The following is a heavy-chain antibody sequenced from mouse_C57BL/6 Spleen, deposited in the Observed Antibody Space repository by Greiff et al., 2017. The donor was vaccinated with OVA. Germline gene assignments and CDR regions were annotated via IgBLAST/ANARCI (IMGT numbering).Heavy chain of an antibody. CDR2: INPNNGGT. CDR1: GYTFTDYY. Sequence: EVQLQQSGPELVKPGASVKISCKASGYTFTDYYMNWVKQSHGKSLEWIGDINPNNGGTSYNQKFKGKATLTVDKSSSTAYMELRSLTSEDSAVYYCAREDTTVVNYFDYWGQGTTLTVSS. CDR3: AREDTTVVNYFDY. D-gene: IGHD1-1*01. V-gene: IGHV1-26*01. J-gene: IGHJ2*01.